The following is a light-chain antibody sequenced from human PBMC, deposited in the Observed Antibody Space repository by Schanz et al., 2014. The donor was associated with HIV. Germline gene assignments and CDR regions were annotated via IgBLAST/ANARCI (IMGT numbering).Light chain of an antibody. CDR1: RSNIGTGSD. J-gene: IGLJ3*02. V-gene: IGLV1-44*01. CDR2: SNN. CDR3: AAWDDSLKAWV. Sequence: QSVLTQPPSVSGAPGQSVTISCSGSRSNIGTGSDVNWYQQLPGTAPKLLIYSNNQRPSGVPDRFSGSKSGTSASLAISGLQSEDEGDYYCAAWDDSLKAWVFGGGTKLTVL.